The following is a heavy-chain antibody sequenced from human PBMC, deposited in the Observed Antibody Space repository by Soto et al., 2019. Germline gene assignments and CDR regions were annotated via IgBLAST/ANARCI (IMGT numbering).Heavy chain of an antibody. CDR2: NSAYNDNT. J-gene: IGHJ5*02. V-gene: IGHV1-18*01. D-gene: IGHD2-15*01. Sequence: QVRLVQSGAEVKKPGASVKVSCQSSGYTFTKFGISWVRQAPGQGREWMGWNSAYNDNTNYAQKLQGRVTMTSDTSTSTDYMELRSVRADDTVVYYCARLLKVGEFTENWFDPWGQGTLVTVSS. CDR1: GYTFTKFG. CDR3: ARLLKVGEFTENWFDP.